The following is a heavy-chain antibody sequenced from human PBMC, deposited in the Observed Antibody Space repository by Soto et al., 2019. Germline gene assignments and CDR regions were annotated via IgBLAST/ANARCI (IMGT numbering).Heavy chain of an antibody. CDR2: IWYDGSNK. V-gene: IGHV3-33*01. Sequence: QVQLVESGGGVVQPGRSLRLSCAASGFTFSSYGMHWVRQAPGKGLEWVAVIWYDGSNKYYADSVKGRFTISRDNSKNPLYLKRNSLRAEDRAVYYCATIAAAGSNFDYWGQGTLVTVPS. J-gene: IGHJ4*02. D-gene: IGHD6-13*01. CDR3: ATIAAAGSNFDY. CDR1: GFTFSSYG.